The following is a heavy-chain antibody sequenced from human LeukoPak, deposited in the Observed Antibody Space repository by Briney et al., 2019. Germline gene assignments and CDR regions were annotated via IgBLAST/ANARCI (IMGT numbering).Heavy chain of an antibody. CDR3: ARAAGNTYAMDV. CDR1: GFAFSRYL. D-gene: IGHD2/OR15-2a*01. V-gene: IGHV3-74*03. Sequence: PGGSLRLSCAASGFAFSRYLMHRVRHAPGKGLVWVSRIQTDEKDTTYADSVKGRFTISRDNAKNTLYLQMDSLRVDEDTAVYYCARAAGNTYAMDVWGKGTTVTVSS. CDR2: IQTDEKDT. J-gene: IGHJ6*03.